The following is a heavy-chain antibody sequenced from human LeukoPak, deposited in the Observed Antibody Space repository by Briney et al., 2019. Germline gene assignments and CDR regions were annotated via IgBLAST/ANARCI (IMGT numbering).Heavy chain of an antibody. V-gene: IGHV4-39*02. CDR1: GGSISSSSYY. J-gene: IGHJ4*02. D-gene: IGHD6-13*01. Sequence: KTSETLSLTCTVSGGSISSSSYYWGWIRHPPGKGLEWIGNIYYSGSTYYNPSLQSRVAMSVDTSQNQFSLKLSSVTAADTAVYYCAREIAATGANYWGQGTLVTVSS. CDR2: IYYSGST. CDR3: AREIAATGANY.